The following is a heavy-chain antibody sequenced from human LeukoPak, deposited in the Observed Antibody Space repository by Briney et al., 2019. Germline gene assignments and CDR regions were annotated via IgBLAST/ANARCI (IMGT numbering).Heavy chain of an antibody. CDR3: ASVRDPSGEYYIYFFDY. CDR2: IFPGDSDT. V-gene: IGHV5-51*01. D-gene: IGHD2/OR15-2a*01. CDR1: GYSFSTFW. Sequence: GESMKISCKASGYSFSTFWNGWVRQVPGKGLEWMGMIFPGDSDTRYNPSFQGQVTISADKSSSTAFLQWSSLKASDTATYYCASVRDPSGEYYIYFFDYWGQGALVTVSS. J-gene: IGHJ4*02.